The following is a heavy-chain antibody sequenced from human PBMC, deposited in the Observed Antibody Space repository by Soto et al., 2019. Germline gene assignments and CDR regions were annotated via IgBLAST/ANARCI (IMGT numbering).Heavy chain of an antibody. D-gene: IGHD2-15*01. Sequence: PSETLSLTCTVSGGTISSGDYYWSWIRQPPGKGLEWIGYIYYSGSTYYNPSLKSRVTISVDTSKNQFSLKLSSVTAADTAVYYCARESAATDYWGQGTLVTVSP. V-gene: IGHV4-30-4*01. CDR1: GGTISSGDYY. CDR2: IYYSGST. J-gene: IGHJ4*02. CDR3: ARESAATDY.